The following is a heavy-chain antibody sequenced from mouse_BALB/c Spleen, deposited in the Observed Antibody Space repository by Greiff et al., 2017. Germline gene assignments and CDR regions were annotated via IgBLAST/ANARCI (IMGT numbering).Heavy chain of an antibody. J-gene: IGHJ4*01. Sequence: QVQLQQPGAELVKPGASVKMSCKASGYTFTSYNMHWVKQTPGQGLEWIGAIYPGNGDTSYNQKFKGKATLTADKSSSTAYMQLSSLTSEDSAVYYCARGGVYYYAMDYWGQGTSVTVSS. CDR1: GYTFTSYN. V-gene: IGHV1-12*01. CDR3: ARGGVYYYAMDY. CDR2: IYPGNGDT.